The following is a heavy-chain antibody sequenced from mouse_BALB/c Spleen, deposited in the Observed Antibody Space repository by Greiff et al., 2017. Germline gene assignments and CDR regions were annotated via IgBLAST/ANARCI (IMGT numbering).Heavy chain of an antibody. J-gene: IGHJ4*01. CDR2: ISSGGGST. Sequence: EVQGVESGGGLVKPGGSLKLSCAASGFTFSDYYMYWVRQTPEKRLEWVAYISSGGGSTYYPDTVKGRFTISRDNAKNTLYLQMSSLKSEDTAMYYCASHYGSSYSYAMDYWGQGTSVTVSS. D-gene: IGHD1-1*01. CDR3: ASHYGSSYSYAMDY. V-gene: IGHV5-12-1*01. CDR1: GFTFSDYY.